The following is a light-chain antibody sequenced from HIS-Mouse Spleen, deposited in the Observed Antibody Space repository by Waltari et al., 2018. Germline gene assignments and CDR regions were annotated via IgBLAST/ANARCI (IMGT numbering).Light chain of an antibody. CDR3: YSTDSSGNHRV. V-gene: IGLV3-10*01. Sequence: SYELTQPPSVSVSPGQTARSTCSGDALQKQYAYWYQQKSGQAPVLVIYEDSKRPPGIPERFSGSSSGTMATLTISGAQVEDEADYYCYSTDSSGNHRVFGGGTKLTVL. J-gene: IGLJ2*01. CDR2: EDS. CDR1: ALQKQY.